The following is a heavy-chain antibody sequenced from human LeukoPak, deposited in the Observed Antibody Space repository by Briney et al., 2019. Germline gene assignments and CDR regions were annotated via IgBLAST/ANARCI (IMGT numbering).Heavy chain of an antibody. Sequence: SSETLSLTRTVSGGSISSNSHYWAWIRQPPGKGLEWIGSIHYSGSTFYSPSLKSRVTISVDTSKNQFSLILTSVTASDTAVYYCAREEASVGDYWGQGILVTVSS. V-gene: IGHV4-39*01. J-gene: IGHJ4*02. D-gene: IGHD2-21*01. CDR1: GGSISSNSHY. CDR2: IHYSGST. CDR3: AREEASVGDY.